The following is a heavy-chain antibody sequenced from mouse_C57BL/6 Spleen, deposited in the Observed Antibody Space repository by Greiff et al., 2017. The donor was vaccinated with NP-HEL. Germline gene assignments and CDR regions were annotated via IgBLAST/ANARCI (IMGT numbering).Heavy chain of an antibody. V-gene: IGHV1-82*01. CDR1: GYAFSSSW. CDR2: IYPGDGDT. Sequence: QVQLKESGPELVKPGASVKISCKASGYAFSSSWMNWVKQRPGKGLEWIGRIYPGDGDTNYNGKFKGKATLTADKSSSTAYMQLSSLTSEDSAVYFCARVGELEMDYWGQGTSVTVSS. D-gene: IGHD4-1*01. J-gene: IGHJ4*01. CDR3: ARVGELEMDY.